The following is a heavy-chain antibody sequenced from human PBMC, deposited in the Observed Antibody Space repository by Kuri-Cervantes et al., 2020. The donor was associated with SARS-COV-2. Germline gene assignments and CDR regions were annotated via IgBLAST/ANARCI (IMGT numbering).Heavy chain of an antibody. D-gene: IGHD3-3*01. CDR3: ARDQGLAYYDFWSGYSNDAFDI. V-gene: IGHV3-9*01. CDR1: GFTFDDYA. Sequence: LSLTCAASGFTFDDYAMHWVRQAPGKGLEWVSGISWNSGSIGYADSVKGRFTISRDNPKNTLYLQMNSLRAEDTAVYYCARDQGLAYYDFWSGYSNDAFDIWGQGTMVTVSS. J-gene: IGHJ3*02. CDR2: ISWNSGSI.